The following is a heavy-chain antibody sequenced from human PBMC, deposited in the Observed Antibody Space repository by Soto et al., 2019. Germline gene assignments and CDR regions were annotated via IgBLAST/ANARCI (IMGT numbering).Heavy chain of an antibody. CDR3: ARDLELEPNELQPGN. V-gene: IGHV3-30-3*01. J-gene: IGHJ4*02. D-gene: IGHD1-1*01. Sequence: PGGSLRLSCAASGFTFSSYAMHWVRQAPGKGLEWVAVISYDGSNKYYADSVKGRFTISRDNSKNTLYLQMNSLRAEDTAVYYCARDLELEPNELQPGNWGQGTLVTVSS. CDR2: ISYDGSNK. CDR1: GFTFSSYA.